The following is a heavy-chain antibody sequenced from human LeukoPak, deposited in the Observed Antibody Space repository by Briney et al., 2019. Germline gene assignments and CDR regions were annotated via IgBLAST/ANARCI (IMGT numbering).Heavy chain of an antibody. Sequence: GGSLRLSCAASGFTFSSYSMSWVRQAPGKGLDWVGRIKSKTDNGTIDYAAPVKGRFTISRDDSKNTLYLQMNSLKTEDTAVHYCTTWNYWGQGTLVTVSS. CDR3: TTWNY. J-gene: IGHJ4*02. CDR1: GFTFSSYS. CDR2: IKSKTDNGTI. V-gene: IGHV3-15*01.